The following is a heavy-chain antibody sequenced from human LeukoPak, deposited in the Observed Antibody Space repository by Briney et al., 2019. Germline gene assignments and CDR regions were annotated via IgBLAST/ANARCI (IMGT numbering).Heavy chain of an antibody. V-gene: IGHV3-74*01. D-gene: IGHD1-20*01. CDR2: INSDGSST. Sequence: GGALRLSCSASGFTFSSYWMHWGRQAPGKGLVWVSRINSDGSSTSYADSVKGRFTISRDNAKNTLYLQMNSLRAEDTAVYYCARIRYDWSGMDVWGQGTTVTVSS. CDR3: ARIRYDWSGMDV. CDR1: GFTFSSYW. J-gene: IGHJ6*02.